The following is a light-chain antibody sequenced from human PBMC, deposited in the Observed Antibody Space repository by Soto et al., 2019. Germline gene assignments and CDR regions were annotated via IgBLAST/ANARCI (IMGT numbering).Light chain of an antibody. CDR3: QQRSNWPPYT. Sequence: EIVLTQSPATLSLSPGERATLSCRASQSVSSYLAWYQQKPGQAPRLLIYDASNRATGIPARFSGSGSGTAFTLTISSLEPEDVAVYYCQQRSNWPPYTFGQGTKLEIK. CDR2: DAS. V-gene: IGKV3-11*01. CDR1: QSVSSY. J-gene: IGKJ2*01.